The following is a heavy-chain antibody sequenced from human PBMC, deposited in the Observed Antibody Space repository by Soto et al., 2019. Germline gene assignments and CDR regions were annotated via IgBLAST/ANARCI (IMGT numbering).Heavy chain of an antibody. CDR3: AKEISTIFGVVPILHYYMDV. D-gene: IGHD3-3*01. V-gene: IGHV3-30*18. CDR2: ISYDGSNK. Sequence: GGSLRLSCAASGFTFSSYGMHWVRQAPGKGLEWVAVISYDGSNKYYADSVKGRFTISRDNSKNTLYLQMNSLRAEDTAVYYCAKEISTIFGVVPILHYYMDVWGKGTTVNVSS. J-gene: IGHJ6*03. CDR1: GFTFSSYG.